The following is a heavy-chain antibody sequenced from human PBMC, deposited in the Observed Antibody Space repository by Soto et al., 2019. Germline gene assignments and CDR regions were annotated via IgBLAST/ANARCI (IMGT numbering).Heavy chain of an antibody. CDR3: TTKTTLTPYARDY. Sequence: GGSLRLSCAASGFSFTNAWMHWVRQAPGKGLEWVGRIKSKTDGGTTDYTAGVTGRFTISRDDSKNTVYLQMNSLKTEDTAVYFCTTKTTLTPYARDYWGQGTLVTVSS. V-gene: IGHV3-15*07. J-gene: IGHJ4*02. CDR2: IKSKTDGGTT. CDR1: GFSFTNAW. D-gene: IGHD4-17*01.